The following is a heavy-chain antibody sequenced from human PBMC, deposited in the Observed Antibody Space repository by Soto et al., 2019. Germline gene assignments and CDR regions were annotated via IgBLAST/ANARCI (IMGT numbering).Heavy chain of an antibody. J-gene: IGHJ6*03. CDR1: GYTFTSYG. Sequence: ASVKVSCKASGYTFTSYGISWVRQAPGQGLEWMGWISAYNGNTNYAQKLQGRVTMTTDTSTSTANMELRSLRSDDTAVYYCARETRITIGWYMDVWGKGTTVTVSS. D-gene: IGHD3-16*01. CDR2: ISAYNGNT. CDR3: ARETRITIGWYMDV. V-gene: IGHV1-18*01.